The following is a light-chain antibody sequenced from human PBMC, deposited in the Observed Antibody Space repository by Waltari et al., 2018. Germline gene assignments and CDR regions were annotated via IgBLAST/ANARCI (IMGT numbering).Light chain of an antibody. CDR3: SSYAGSVWV. V-gene: IGLV2-8*01. Sequence: QSALTQPPSASGSPGQSVTISCTGTSRDVGGYNYVSWYQQYPGKAPKLMVYEVSKRPSGVPNRFSGSKSGNTASLTVSGLQADDEADYYCSSYAGSVWVFGGGTTLTVL. J-gene: IGLJ3*02. CDR1: SRDVGGYNY. CDR2: EVS.